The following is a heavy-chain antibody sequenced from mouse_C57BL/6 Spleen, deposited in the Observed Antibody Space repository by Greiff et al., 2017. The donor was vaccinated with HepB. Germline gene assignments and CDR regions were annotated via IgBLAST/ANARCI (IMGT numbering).Heavy chain of an antibody. D-gene: IGHD6-1*01. CDR2: IHPNSGST. CDR3: ARDVAGEAWFAD. Sequence: QVQLQQPGAELVKPGASVKLSCKASGYTFTSYWMHWVKQRPGQGLEWIGMIHPNSGSTNYNEKFKSKATLTVDKSSSTAYMQLSSLTSEDSAVYYCARDVAGEAWFADWGQGTLVTVSA. J-gene: IGHJ3*01. CDR1: GYTFTSYW. V-gene: IGHV1-64*01.